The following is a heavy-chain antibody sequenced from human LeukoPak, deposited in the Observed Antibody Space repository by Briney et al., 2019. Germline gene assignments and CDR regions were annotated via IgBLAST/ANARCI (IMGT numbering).Heavy chain of an antibody. V-gene: IGHV3-66*02. Sequence: GGSLRLSCAASGFTVSSNYMSWVRQAPGKGLEWVSVIYSGGSTYYADSVKGRFTISRDNSKNTLYLQMNSLRAEDTAVYYCARDRQYNWNYGRYWGQGTLVTVSS. CDR3: ARDRQYNWNYGRY. J-gene: IGHJ4*02. D-gene: IGHD1-7*01. CDR2: IYSGGST. CDR1: GFTVSSNY.